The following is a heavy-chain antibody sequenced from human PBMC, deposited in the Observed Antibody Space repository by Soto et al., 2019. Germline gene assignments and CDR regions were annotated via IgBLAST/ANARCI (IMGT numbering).Heavy chain of an antibody. CDR1: GFTFSDYY. CDR2: ISSSSSYT. Sequence: PGGSLRLSCAASGFTFSDYYMSWIRQAPGKGLEWVSYISSSSSYTNYADSVKGRFTISRDNAKNSLYLQMNSLGAEDTAVYYCARGGAPVDTAMDYCGQGTRVTVSS. CDR3: ARGGAPVDTAMDY. J-gene: IGHJ4*02. V-gene: IGHV3-11*06. D-gene: IGHD5-18*01.